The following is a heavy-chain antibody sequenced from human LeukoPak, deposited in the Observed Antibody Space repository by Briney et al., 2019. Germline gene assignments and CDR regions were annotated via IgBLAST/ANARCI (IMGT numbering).Heavy chain of an antibody. CDR2: ISCDGSTK. Sequence: GGSLILSCAAAGFTFSSYGMRWVRLAPGKRQWRVIVISCDGSTKYYADSVKDRFTISSDTSNNTLYLQMSTLTAEDTAVYYCAKAPLGDGYGMDVWGQGATVTVSS. CDR3: AKAPLGDGYGMDV. D-gene: IGHD3-16*01. V-gene: IGHV3-30*18. J-gene: IGHJ6*02. CDR1: GFTFSSYG.